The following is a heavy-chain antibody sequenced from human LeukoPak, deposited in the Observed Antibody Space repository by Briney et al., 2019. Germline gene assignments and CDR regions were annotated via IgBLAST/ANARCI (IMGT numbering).Heavy chain of an antibody. CDR2: IWYDGSNK. D-gene: IGHD2-2*01. J-gene: IGHJ4*02. V-gene: IGHV3-30*02. CDR1: GFTFNNYG. CDR3: AKAWSYCSSTSCSAPGY. Sequence: PGGSLRLSCAASGFTFNNYGMHWVRQAPGKGLEWVAFIWYDGSNKYYADSVKRRFTISRDNSKNTLYLQMSSLRAEDTAVYYCAKAWSYCSSTSCSAPGYWGQGTLVTVSS.